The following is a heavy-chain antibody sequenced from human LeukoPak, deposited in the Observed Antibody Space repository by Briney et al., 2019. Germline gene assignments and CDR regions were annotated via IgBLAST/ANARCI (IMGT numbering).Heavy chain of an antibody. CDR2: ISTYNGDT. J-gene: IGHJ5*02. CDR3: ARDWEHYSRTDCFDP. CDR1: GYTFTSYG. D-gene: IGHD1-26*01. V-gene: IGHV1-18*01. Sequence: ASVKVSCKASGYTFTSYGISWVRQAPGQGLEWMGWISTYNGDTKYAQRLQGRVTMTTDTSTTTAYLELRSLISDDTAVYYCARDWEHYSRTDCFDPWGQGTLVTVSS.